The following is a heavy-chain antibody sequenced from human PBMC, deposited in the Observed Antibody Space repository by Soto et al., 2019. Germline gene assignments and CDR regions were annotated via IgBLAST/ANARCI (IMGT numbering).Heavy chain of an antibody. V-gene: IGHV4-39*01. CDR3: ASRLAGVRGVVWFDP. Sequence: SETLSLTCAVSGGSISSSSYYWGWIRQRPGKGLEGIGSIYYSGSTYYNPSLKCRVTISVDTSKNQFSLKLSSVTAADTAVYYCASRLAGVRGVVWFDPWGQGTLVTVS. J-gene: IGHJ5*02. CDR2: IYYSGST. D-gene: IGHD3-10*01. CDR1: GGSISSSSYY.